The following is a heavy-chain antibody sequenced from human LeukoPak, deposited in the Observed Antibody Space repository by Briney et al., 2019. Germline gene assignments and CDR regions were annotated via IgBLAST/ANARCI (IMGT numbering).Heavy chain of an antibody. J-gene: IGHJ4*02. CDR3: ARHDGQQLGPWVGY. CDR2: IYPGDSDT. D-gene: IGHD6-13*01. V-gene: IGHV5-51*01. Sequence: GESLKISCRSSGYSFTSYCLGWGRQMPGKGVEGMGIIYPGDSDTRYSPSFQGQVTISADKSISTAYLQWSSLKASDTAMYYCARHDGQQLGPWVGYWGQGTLVTVSS. CDR1: GYSFTSYC.